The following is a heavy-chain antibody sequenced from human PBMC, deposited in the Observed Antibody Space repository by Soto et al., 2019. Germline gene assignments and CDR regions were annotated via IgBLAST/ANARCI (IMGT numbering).Heavy chain of an antibody. D-gene: IGHD3-3*01. J-gene: IGHJ5*02. CDR1: GFTFSSYW. Sequence: LRLSCAASGFTFSSYWMSWVRQAPGKGLEWVANIKQDGSEKYYVDSVKGRFTISRDNAKNSLYLQMNSLRAEDTAVYYCARVRFLEWLSQYNWFDPWGQGTLVTVSS. CDR3: ARVRFLEWLSQYNWFDP. V-gene: IGHV3-7*04. CDR2: IKQDGSEK.